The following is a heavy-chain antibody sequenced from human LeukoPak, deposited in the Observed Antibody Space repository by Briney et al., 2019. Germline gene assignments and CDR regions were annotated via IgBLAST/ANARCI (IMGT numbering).Heavy chain of an antibody. D-gene: IGHD2-2*02. CDR2: IYPRWST. J-gene: IGHJ2*01. CDR1: GGPISIYY. CDR3: AGRPATTSAPWYIDL. Sequence: SDTLSLTCTFSGGPISIYYWSWIRQPAGKGLEWIGRIYPRWSTNYNPSLKGRVTMSVQTCKNHISLKRSSITAYTELIYLSAGRPATTSAPWYIDLWGRGTLVTVSS. V-gene: IGHV4-4*07.